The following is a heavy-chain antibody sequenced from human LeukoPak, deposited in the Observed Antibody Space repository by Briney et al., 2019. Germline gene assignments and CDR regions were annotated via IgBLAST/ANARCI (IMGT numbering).Heavy chain of an antibody. V-gene: IGHV3-48*03. CDR1: GFTFSSYE. J-gene: IGHJ3*02. CDR3: ARDLRRHDASDI. D-gene: IGHD3-10*01. Sequence: GRSLRLSCAASGFTFSSYEMNWVRQAPGKGLEWVSYISSSGSTIYYADSMKGRFTISRDNAKNSLYLQMNSLRAEDTAVYYCARDLRRHDASDIWGQGTMVTVSS. CDR2: ISSSGSTI.